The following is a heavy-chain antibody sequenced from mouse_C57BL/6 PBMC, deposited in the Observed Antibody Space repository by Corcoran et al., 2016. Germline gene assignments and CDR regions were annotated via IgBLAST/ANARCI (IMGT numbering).Heavy chain of an antibody. D-gene: IGHD1-1*01. CDR3: ARGATVVEDFDV. CDR2: INTYSGVP. CDR1: GYTFTNYG. J-gene: IGHJ1*03. Sequence: QIQLVQSGPELKKPGETVKISCKASGYTFTNYGMSWVKQAPGKGLKWMGWINTYSGVPTYADDFKGRFAFSLETSASTAYLQINNLKNEDTATYLSARGATVVEDFDVWGTGTTVTVSS. V-gene: IGHV9-3*01.